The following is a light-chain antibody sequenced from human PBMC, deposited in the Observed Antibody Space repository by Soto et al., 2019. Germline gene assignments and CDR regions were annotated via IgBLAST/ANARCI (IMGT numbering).Light chain of an antibody. CDR3: QHYDSLPIT. Sequence: EIVLTQSPGTLSLSPGERATLSCRASQSVSSSYLAWYQQKPGQPPRLLIYGASSRATGIPDRFSGSGSGTDFTLTISRLEPEDFAVFYCQHYDSLPITFGQGPRLETK. CDR1: QSVSSSY. V-gene: IGKV3-20*01. J-gene: IGKJ5*01. CDR2: GAS.